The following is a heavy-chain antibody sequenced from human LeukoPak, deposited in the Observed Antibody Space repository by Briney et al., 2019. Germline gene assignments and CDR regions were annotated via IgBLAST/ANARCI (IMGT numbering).Heavy chain of an antibody. V-gene: IGHV3-21*01. J-gene: IGHJ4*02. CDR3: AMPHTVVTPNDY. CDR1: GFTFSSYS. Sequence: GGSLRLSCAASGFTFSSYSMNWVRQAPGKGLEWVSSISSSSSYIYYADSVKGRFTISRDNAKNSLYLQMNSLRAEDTAVYYCAMPHTVVTPNDYWGQGTLVTVSS. D-gene: IGHD4-23*01. CDR2: ISSSSSYI.